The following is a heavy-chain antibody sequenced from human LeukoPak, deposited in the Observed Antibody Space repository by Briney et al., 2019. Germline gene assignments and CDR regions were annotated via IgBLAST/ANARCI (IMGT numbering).Heavy chain of an antibody. CDR2: IFYDGDT. Sequence: SETLSLTCTVSGGSISSDDYYWGWIRQPPGKGLEWIGTIFYDGDTYYSPSLKSRVTVSVDTSKNQFSLKLSSVTAADTAVYYCASSSLWFGELFPFDYWGQGTLVTVSS. CDR3: ASSSLWFGELFPFDY. D-gene: IGHD3-10*01. J-gene: IGHJ4*02. CDR1: GGSISSDDYY. V-gene: IGHV4-39*01.